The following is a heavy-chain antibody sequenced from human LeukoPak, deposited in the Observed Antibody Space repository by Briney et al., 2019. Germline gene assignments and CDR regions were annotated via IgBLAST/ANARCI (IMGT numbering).Heavy chain of an antibody. V-gene: IGHV4-34*01. D-gene: IGHD3-10*01. CDR2: INHSGST. J-gene: IGHJ5*02. CDR1: GGSFSGYY. CDR3: ARATYGSGP. Sequence: SETLSLTYAVYGGSFSGYYWSWIRQPPGKGLEWIGEINHSGSTNYNPSLKSRVTISVDTSKNQFSLKLSSVTAADTAVYYCARATYGSGPRGQGTLVTVYS.